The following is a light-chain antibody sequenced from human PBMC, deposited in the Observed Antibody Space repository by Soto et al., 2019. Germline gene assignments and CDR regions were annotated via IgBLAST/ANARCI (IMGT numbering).Light chain of an antibody. CDR1: SSDIGTYNS. Sequence: QSALTQPASVSGSPGQSITISCTGTSSDIGTYNSVSWYQHHPGKAPKLLIFEVIDRPSGVSDRFSGSKSGNTASLTISGLQPEDEADYYCCSNTSTYTLVFGGGTKVTVL. CDR2: EVI. J-gene: IGLJ3*02. V-gene: IGLV2-14*01. CDR3: CSNTSTYTLV.